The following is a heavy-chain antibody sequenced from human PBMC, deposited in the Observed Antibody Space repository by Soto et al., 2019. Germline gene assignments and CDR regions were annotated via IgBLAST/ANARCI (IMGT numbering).Heavy chain of an antibody. J-gene: IGHJ4*02. D-gene: IGHD5-12*01. V-gene: IGHV1-2*04. CDR3: AIDSGYYSSPFDY. CDR2: INPNSGGT. CDR1: GYTFTGYY. Sequence: QVQLVQSGAEVKKPGASVKVSCKASGYTFTGYYMHWVRQAPGQGLEWMGWINPNSGGTNYAQKFQGWVTMTSDTAISTDYMELSRIRSDDTAVYYCAIDSGYYSSPFDYWGQGTLVTVSS.